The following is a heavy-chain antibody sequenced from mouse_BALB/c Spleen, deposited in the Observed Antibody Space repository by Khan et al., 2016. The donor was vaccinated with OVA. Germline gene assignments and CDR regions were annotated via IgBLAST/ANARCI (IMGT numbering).Heavy chain of an antibody. V-gene: IGHV2-6-5*01. CDR2: IWAGGST. CDR3: TKYPPYYAMDY. Sequence: QVQLKQSGPGLVAPSQSLSITCTVSGFSLTDYAVSWIRQPPGKGLEWLGVIWAGGSTYYNSALKSSLSISKDNSRSQVFLNMNSLQTDDTAMYYYTKYPPYYAMDYGGQGTSVTVSS. CDR1: GFSLTDYA. J-gene: IGHJ4*01.